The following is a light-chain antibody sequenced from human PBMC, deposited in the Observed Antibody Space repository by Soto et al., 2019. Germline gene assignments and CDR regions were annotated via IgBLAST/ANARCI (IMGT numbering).Light chain of an antibody. Sequence: QSVLTQPPSASGTPGQRGTISCSGSSSNIGSNYVYWYQQLPGTAPKLLIYRNNQRPSGVPDRFSGSKSGTSASLAISGLRSEDEADYYCAAWDDSLRGPSAVFGGGTQLPVL. J-gene: IGLJ7*01. CDR2: RNN. CDR3: AAWDDSLRGPSAV. CDR1: SSNIGSNY. V-gene: IGLV1-47*01.